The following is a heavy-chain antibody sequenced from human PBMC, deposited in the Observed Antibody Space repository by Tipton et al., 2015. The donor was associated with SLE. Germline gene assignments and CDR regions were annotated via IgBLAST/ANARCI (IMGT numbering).Heavy chain of an antibody. D-gene: IGHD7-27*01. V-gene: IGHV3-23*01. CDR2: ISGSTDTT. CDR1: GFTFSSYA. J-gene: IGHJ4*02. CDR3: ARGPYLNGEAIDF. Sequence: SLRLSCAASGFTFSSYAMSWVRQAPGKGLEWVSAISGSTDTTYYADSVKGRFTISRDNSKNTVYLQMNSLRAEDMAVYYCARGPYLNGEAIDFWGQGTLVTVSS.